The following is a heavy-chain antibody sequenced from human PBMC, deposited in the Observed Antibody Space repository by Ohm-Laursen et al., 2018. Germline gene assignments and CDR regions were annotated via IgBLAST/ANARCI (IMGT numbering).Heavy chain of an antibody. J-gene: IGHJ4*02. V-gene: IGHV4-31*02. Sequence: LRLSCAASGFTFRTYGMHWVRQVPGEGLEWIAYMHHSGPTYTYYNPSLKSRAAISVEVSKNQFSLKLSSVTAADTAVYYCARGFSGWWGRIDYWGQGILVTVSS. CDR2: MHHSGPT. D-gene: IGHD6-19*01. CDR1: GFTFRTYG. CDR3: ARGFSGWWGRIDY.